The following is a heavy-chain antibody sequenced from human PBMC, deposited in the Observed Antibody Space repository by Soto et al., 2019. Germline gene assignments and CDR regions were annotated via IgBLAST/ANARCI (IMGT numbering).Heavy chain of an antibody. CDR2: IYYSGST. D-gene: IGHD2-2*01. V-gene: IGHV4-30-4*01. CDR1: GGSISSGDYY. J-gene: IGHJ3*02. CDR3: ASLLLGDIVLLPAAIDAFDI. Sequence: SETLSLTCTVSGGSISSGDYYWSWIRQPPGKGLEWIGYIYYSGSTYYNPSLKSRVTISVDTSKNQFSLKLSSVTAADTAVYYCASLLLGDIVLLPAAIDAFDIWGQGTMVTVSS.